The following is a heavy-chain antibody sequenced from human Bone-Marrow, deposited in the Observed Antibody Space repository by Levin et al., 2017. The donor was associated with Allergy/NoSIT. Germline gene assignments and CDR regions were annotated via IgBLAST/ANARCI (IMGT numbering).Heavy chain of an antibody. V-gene: IGHV4-39*01. CDR1: GDSISSSSYY. Sequence: SETLSLTCTVSGDSISSSSYYWGWIRQPPGKGLEWIGSIYYGESTYNNPSLKSRVTISVDTSKNQFSLKLSSVTAADTAVYYCARHSSVIQLWYPDHWGQGTLVTVSS. D-gene: IGHD5-18*01. CDR3: ARHSSVIQLWYPDH. J-gene: IGHJ4*02. CDR2: IYYGEST.